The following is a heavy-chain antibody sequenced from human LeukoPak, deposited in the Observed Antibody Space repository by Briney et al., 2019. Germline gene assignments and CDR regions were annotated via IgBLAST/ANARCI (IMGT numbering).Heavy chain of an antibody. V-gene: IGHV1-18*01. CDR1: GYTFTSYG. Sequence: GASVKVSCKASGYTFTSYGISWVRQAPGQGLEWMGWISAYNGNTNYAQKLQGRVTMTTDTSTSTAYMELRSLRSDDTAVYYCARDLGAYYDFWSGPLIFDYWGRGTLVTVSS. J-gene: IGHJ4*02. CDR2: ISAYNGNT. D-gene: IGHD3-3*01. CDR3: ARDLGAYYDFWSGPLIFDY.